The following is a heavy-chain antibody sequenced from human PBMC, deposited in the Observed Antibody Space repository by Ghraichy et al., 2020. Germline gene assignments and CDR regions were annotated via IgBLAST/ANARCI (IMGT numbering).Heavy chain of an antibody. CDR2: ISYDGSNK. CDR3: ARDIGYFDWLEGMDV. Sequence: GESLNISCAASGFTFSSYAMHWVRQAPGKGLEWVTVISYDGSNKYYADSVKGRFTISRDNSKNTLYLQMNSLRAEDTAVYYCARDIGYFDWLEGMDVWGQGTTVTVSS. J-gene: IGHJ6*02. CDR1: GFTFSSYA. D-gene: IGHD3-9*01. V-gene: IGHV3-30*04.